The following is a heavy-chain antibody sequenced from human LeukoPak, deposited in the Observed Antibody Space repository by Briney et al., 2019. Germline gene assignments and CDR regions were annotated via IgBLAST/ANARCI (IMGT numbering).Heavy chain of an antibody. Sequence: SETLSLTCTVSGGSISSYYWGWIRQPPGKGLEWIGNIFYRGSTYYNPSLRGRVTISVDTSKNQFSLKLSSVTAADTAVYYCARDRRYFDLWGRGTLVTVSS. CDR2: IFYRGST. CDR1: GGSISSYY. CDR3: ARDRRYFDL. V-gene: IGHV4-39*02. J-gene: IGHJ2*01.